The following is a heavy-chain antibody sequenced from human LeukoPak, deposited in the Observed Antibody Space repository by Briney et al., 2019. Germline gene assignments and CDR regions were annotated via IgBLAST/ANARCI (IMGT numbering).Heavy chain of an antibody. CDR1: GFTFSSYS. V-gene: IGHV3-48*01. CDR2: ISSSSSTI. CDR3: APHNPYSNYGGDY. D-gene: IGHD4-11*01. J-gene: IGHJ4*02. Sequence: GGSLRLSCAASGFTFSSYSMNWVRQAPGKGLEWVSYISSSSSTIYYADSVKGRFTISRDNAKNSLYLQMNSLRAEDTAVYYCAPHNPYSNYGGDYWGQGTLVTVSS.